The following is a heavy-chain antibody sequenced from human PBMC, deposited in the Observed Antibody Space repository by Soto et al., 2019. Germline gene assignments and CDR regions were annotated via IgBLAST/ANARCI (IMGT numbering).Heavy chain of an antibody. CDR2: IYHTGST. Sequence: QVQLLESGPGRVKPSETLSLICTVSGGYIRSSHWWRWVHKPPGKGLERIGEIYHTGSTNIHPSLKSRVTLSVGKSKNQFSLKQTSVTAADTAVYYCSRDKATVGGYNLYDPWGQGILVTVSS. CDR1: GGYIRSSHW. V-gene: IGHV4-4*02. J-gene: IGHJ5*02. D-gene: IGHD2-15*01. CDR3: SRDKATVGGYNLYDP.